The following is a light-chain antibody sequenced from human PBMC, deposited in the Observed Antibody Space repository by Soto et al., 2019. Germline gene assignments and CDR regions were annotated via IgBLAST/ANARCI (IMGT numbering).Light chain of an antibody. CDR2: EVN. V-gene: IGLV2-8*01. CDR3: SSYAGSNTFV. J-gene: IGLJ1*01. Sequence: QSALTQPPSASGSPGQSVTISCTGTSSDVGGYNLVSWYQQHPGEAPKLMISEVNERPSGVPDRFYGAKSGNTASLTVSGLRTEDEAYYYCSSYAGSNTFVFGTGTKLTVL. CDR1: SSDVGGYNL.